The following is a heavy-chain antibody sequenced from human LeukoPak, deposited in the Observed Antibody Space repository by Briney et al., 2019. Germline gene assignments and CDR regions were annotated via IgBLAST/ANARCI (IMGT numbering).Heavy chain of an antibody. CDR3: AELGITMIGGV. CDR2: IRGSGGRT. CDR1: GHTFSRYG. J-gene: IGHJ6*04. Sequence: GGSLRLSCAASGHTFSRYGMSWVRQAPGRGLEWVSAIRGSGGRTYYADSVKGRFTISRDNAKNSLYLQMNSLRAEDTAVYYCAELGITMIGGVWGKGTTVTISS. D-gene: IGHD3-10*02. V-gene: IGHV3-23*01.